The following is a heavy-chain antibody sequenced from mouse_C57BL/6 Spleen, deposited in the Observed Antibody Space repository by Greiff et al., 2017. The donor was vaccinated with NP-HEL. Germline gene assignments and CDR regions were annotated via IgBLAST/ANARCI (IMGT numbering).Heavy chain of an antibody. CDR3: ARRGDDLDY. CDR2: INPSTGGT. D-gene: IGHD2-3*01. J-gene: IGHJ2*01. V-gene: IGHV1-43*01. Sequence: VQLKESGPELVKPGASVKISCKASGYSFTGYYMHWVKQSSEKSLEWIGEINPSTGGTSYNQKFKGKATLTVDKSSSTAYMQLESLTSEDSAVYYCARRGDDLDYWGQGTTLTVSS. CDR1: GYSFTGYY.